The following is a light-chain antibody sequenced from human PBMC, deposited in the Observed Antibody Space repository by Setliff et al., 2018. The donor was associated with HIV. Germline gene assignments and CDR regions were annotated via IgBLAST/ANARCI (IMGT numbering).Light chain of an antibody. V-gene: IGLV3-21*03. CDR3: QVWDSRSDHFV. CDR2: DDG. J-gene: IGLJ1*01. CDR1: NIGSKT. Sequence: SYELTQPVSVSVAPGKTARITCGGNNIGSKTVHWYQQKPGQAPVLVIYDDGDRPSGIPERFSGSNSGTTATLTISRVEAGDEADYYCQVWDSRSDHFVFGTGTRSPS.